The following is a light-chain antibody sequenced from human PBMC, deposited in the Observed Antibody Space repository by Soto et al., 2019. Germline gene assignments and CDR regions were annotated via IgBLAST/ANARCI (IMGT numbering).Light chain of an antibody. V-gene: IGKV3-15*01. CDR2: GAS. CDR1: QSVSSD. CDR3: QQYNNWPLA. Sequence: EIVMTQSPATLSASPGERATLSCRASQSVSSDLAWYQQKVGQAPRLLIYGASTRATNIPARFSGSGSGTEFTLTISSLQSEDFAVYYCQQYNNWPLAFGQGTKVEIK. J-gene: IGKJ1*01.